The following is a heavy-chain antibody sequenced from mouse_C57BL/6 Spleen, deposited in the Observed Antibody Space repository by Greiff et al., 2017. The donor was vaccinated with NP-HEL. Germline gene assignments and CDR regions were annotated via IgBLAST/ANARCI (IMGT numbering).Heavy chain of an antibody. Sequence: EVKLVESGGGLVKPGGSLKLSCAASGFTFSDYGMHWVRQAPEKGLEWVAYISSGSSTIYYADTVKGRFTISRDNAKNTLFLQMTSLRSEDTAMYYCARGDRNYAMDYWGQGTSVTVSS. CDR2: ISSGSSTI. CDR1: GFTFSDYG. J-gene: IGHJ4*01. D-gene: IGHD2-3*01. V-gene: IGHV5-17*01. CDR3: ARGDRNYAMDY.